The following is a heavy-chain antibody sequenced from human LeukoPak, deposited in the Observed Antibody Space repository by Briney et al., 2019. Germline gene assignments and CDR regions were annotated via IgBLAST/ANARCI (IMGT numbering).Heavy chain of an antibody. CDR3: AKDRHYYDSSGYYFDY. D-gene: IGHD3-22*01. CDR2: IRYDGSNK. CDR1: GFTFSAFG. V-gene: IGHV3-30*02. J-gene: IGHJ4*02. Sequence: GGSLRLSCAASGFTFSAFGMHWVRQAPGKGLEWVAFIRYDGSNKYYADSVKGRFTISRDNSKNTLYLQVNSLRAEDTAVYYCAKDRHYYDSSGYYFDYWGQGTLVTVSS.